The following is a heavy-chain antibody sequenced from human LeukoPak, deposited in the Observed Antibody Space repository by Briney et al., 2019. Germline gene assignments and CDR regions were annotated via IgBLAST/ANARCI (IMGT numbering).Heavy chain of an antibody. CDR2: IYYSGTT. J-gene: IGHJ4*02. D-gene: IGHD6-19*01. Sequence: SETLSLTCTVSGGSISSYYWSWIRQPPGKGLEWIGYIYYSGTTNYNPSLKSRVTISVDTSNNQFALKLSSVTAADTAMYYCTRGGWGLDYWGQGTLATVSS. V-gene: IGHV4-59*01. CDR3: TRGGWGLDY. CDR1: GGSISSYY.